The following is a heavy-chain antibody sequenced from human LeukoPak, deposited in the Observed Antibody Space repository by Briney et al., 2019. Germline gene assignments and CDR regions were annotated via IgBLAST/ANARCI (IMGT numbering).Heavy chain of an antibody. CDR2: INHSGST. D-gene: IGHD3-3*01. Sequence: PSETLSLTCAVSGYSISSGYYWGWIRQPPGKGLEWIGEINHSGSTNYNPSLKSRVTISVDTSKNQFSLKLSSVTAADTAVYYCARGFYYDFWSGYYQYNWFDPWGQGTLVTVSS. CDR1: GYSISSGYY. J-gene: IGHJ5*02. CDR3: ARGFYYDFWSGYYQYNWFDP. V-gene: IGHV4-38-2*01.